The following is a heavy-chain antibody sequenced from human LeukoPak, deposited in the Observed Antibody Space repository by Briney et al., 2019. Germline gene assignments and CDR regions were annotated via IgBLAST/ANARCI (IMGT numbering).Heavy chain of an antibody. D-gene: IGHD6-13*01. CDR1: GFTFSDYY. CDR2: ISSSGSTI. V-gene: IGHV3-11*01. J-gene: IGHJ6*02. CDR3: ARDFTIAAAGSYYYYGMDV. Sequence: PGGSLRLSCAASGFTFSDYYMSWIRQAPGKGLEWVSYISSSGSTIYYADSVKGRFTISRDNAKNSLYLQMNSLRAEDTAVYYCARDFTIAAAGSYYYYGMDVWGQGTTVTVSS.